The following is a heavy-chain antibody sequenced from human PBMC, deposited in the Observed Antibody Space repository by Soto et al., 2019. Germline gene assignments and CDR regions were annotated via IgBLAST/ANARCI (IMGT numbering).Heavy chain of an antibody. J-gene: IGHJ4*02. Sequence: EVQLVASGGGLVQPGGSLRLSCAASGFTFSNFWMSWVRQAPGKGLEWVASIKSDGSERSHVDAVRGRFSISRDNATNSLSLQMRSRRADDTSVYYCAREVIGGQGSLVTVSS. CDR1: GFTFSNFW. CDR2: IKSDGSER. V-gene: IGHV3-7*05. CDR3: AREVI.